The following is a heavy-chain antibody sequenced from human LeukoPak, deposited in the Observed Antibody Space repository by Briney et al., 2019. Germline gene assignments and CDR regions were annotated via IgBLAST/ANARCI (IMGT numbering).Heavy chain of an antibody. Sequence: GRSLRLSCAASGFTFSNYAMHWVRQAPGKGLEWMALISYDGSNKFYADSVKGRFTISRDNSKNTLYLQMNSLRAEDTAVYYCARDCSMAAAGTDYWGQGTLVTVSS. CDR3: ARDCSMAAAGTDY. D-gene: IGHD6-13*01. V-gene: IGHV3-30-3*01. J-gene: IGHJ4*02. CDR2: ISYDGSNK. CDR1: GFTFSNYA.